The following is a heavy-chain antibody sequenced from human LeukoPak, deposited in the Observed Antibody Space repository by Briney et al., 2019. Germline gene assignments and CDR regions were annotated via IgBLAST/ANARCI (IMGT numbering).Heavy chain of an antibody. CDR3: AKGSIVGATRAGLVDY. V-gene: IGHV3-53*01. CDR2: IYSGGST. D-gene: IGHD1-26*01. Sequence: GGSLRLSCTVSGFTVSSDSMSWVRQAPGKGLEWVSFIYSGGSTHYSDSVKGRFTISRDNSKNTLYLQMNSLRAEDTAVYYCAKGSIVGATRAGLVDYWGQGTLVTVSS. J-gene: IGHJ4*02. CDR1: GFTVSSDS.